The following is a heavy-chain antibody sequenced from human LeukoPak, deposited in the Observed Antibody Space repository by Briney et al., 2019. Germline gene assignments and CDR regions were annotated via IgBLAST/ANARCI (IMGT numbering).Heavy chain of an antibody. CDR1: GFTFSSYA. Sequence: GGSLRLSCAASGFTFSSYAMSWVRQAPGKGLEWVSAISGSGGSTYYADSVKGRFTISRDNSKNTLYLQMNSLRAEDTAVYYYAKDPYYYYGMDVWGQGTTVTVSS. CDR3: AKDPYYYYGMDV. V-gene: IGHV3-23*01. CDR2: ISGSGGST. J-gene: IGHJ6*02.